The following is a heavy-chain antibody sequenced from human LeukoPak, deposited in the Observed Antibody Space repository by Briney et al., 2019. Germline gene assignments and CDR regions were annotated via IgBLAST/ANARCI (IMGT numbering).Heavy chain of an antibody. CDR1: GFTFSSYA. D-gene: IGHD4-11*01. Sequence: GRSLRLSCAASGFTFSSYAMHWVRQAPGKGLEWVSSISSSSSYIYYADSVKGRFTISRDNAKNSLYLQLNSLRAEDTAVYYCARRNNYCGDYWGQGTLVTVSS. J-gene: IGHJ4*02. CDR2: ISSSSSYI. CDR3: ARRNNYCGDY. V-gene: IGHV3-21*04.